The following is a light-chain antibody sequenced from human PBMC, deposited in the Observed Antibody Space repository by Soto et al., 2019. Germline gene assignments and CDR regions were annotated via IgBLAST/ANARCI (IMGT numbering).Light chain of an antibody. Sequence: QSALTQPASVSGSPGQSITISCTGTSSDVGSYNFVSWYQQHPGKAPKLMIYEGSKRPSGVSNRFSGSKSGTSASLAITGLQAEDEADYYCQSHDSSLSGSRVFGGGTKLTVL. CDR2: EGS. J-gene: IGLJ2*01. V-gene: IGLV2-23*01. CDR1: SSDVGSYNF. CDR3: QSHDSSLSGSRV.